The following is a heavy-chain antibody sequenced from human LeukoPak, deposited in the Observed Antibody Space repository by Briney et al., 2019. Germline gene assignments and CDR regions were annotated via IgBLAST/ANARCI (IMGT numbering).Heavy chain of an antibody. CDR3: ARRRYDYVWGSYQNKRWFDY. J-gene: IGHJ4*02. Sequence: RSQTLSLTCAVYGGSFSGYYWSWIRQPPGKGLEWIGEINHSGSTNYNPSLKSRVTISVDTSKNQFSLKLSSVTAADTAVYYCARRRYDYVWGSYQNKRWFDYWGQGTLVTVSS. CDR1: GGSFSGYY. D-gene: IGHD3-16*02. V-gene: IGHV4-34*01. CDR2: INHSGST.